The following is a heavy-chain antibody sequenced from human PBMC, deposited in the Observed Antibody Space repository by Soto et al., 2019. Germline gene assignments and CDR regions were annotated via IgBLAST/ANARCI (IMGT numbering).Heavy chain of an antibody. CDR3: ARPCPGFRGDIVTGYYDP. Sequence: QLQLQESGPGLVTPSETLSLTCTDSGGSISSSSYYWGWIRQPPGKGLEWIGSIYYSGSTYYNPSLKSRVTISVDTSKNQFSLKLSSVAAADTAVYYCARPCPGFRGDIVTGYYDPWGQGTLVTVSS. D-gene: IGHD3-9*01. CDR2: IYYSGST. CDR1: GGSISSSSYY. J-gene: IGHJ4*02. V-gene: IGHV4-39*01.